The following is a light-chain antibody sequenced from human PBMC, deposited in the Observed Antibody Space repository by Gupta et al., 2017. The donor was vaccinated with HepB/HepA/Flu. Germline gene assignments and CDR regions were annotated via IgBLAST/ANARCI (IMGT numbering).Light chain of an antibody. J-gene: IGKJ4*01. CDR3: QRRSDWPLT. CDR1: QSVDNF. V-gene: IGKV3-11*01. CDR2: DAS. Sequence: EIVLTQSPATLSLSPGERATLSCRASQSVDNFLGWYQQRPGQAPRLLIYDASNRATGIPARFSGSGSGTDFTLTISTLEPEDFAVYYCQRRSDWPLTFGGGTKVEIK.